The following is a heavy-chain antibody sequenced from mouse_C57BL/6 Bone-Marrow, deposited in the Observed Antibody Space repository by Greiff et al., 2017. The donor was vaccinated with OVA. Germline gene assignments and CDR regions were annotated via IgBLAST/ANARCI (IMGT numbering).Heavy chain of an antibody. J-gene: IGHJ2*01. D-gene: IGHD2-4*01. Sequence: VQLQQSGAELVRPGASVKSSCTASGFNIKDDYMHWVKQRPEQGLEWIGWIDPENGDTEYASKFQGKATITADTSSNTAYLQLSSLTSEDTAVYYCTIYYDYGGFDYWGQGTTLTVSS. V-gene: IGHV14-4*01. CDR3: TIYYDYGGFDY. CDR1: GFNIKDDY. CDR2: IDPENGDT.